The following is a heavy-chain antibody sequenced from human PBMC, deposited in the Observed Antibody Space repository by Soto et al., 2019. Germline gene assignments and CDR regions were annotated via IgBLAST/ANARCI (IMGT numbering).Heavy chain of an antibody. CDR3: TKLMIGVGATSAFDF. Sequence: GGSLRLSCAASAFTFSSFSMAWVRQAPGKGLEWVSVISASGGSTWYADSVKGRFTISRDNSKNTLSLQINSLRAEDTALYYCTKLMIGVGATSAFDFWGQGTMVTVSS. D-gene: IGHD1-26*01. CDR2: ISASGGST. CDR1: AFTFSSFS. V-gene: IGHV3-23*01. J-gene: IGHJ3*01.